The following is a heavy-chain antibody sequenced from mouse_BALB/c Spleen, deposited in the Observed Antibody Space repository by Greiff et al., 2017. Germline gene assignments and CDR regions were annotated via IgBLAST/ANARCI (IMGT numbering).Heavy chain of an antibody. Sequence: VHVKQSGPELVKPGASVKVSCKASGYSFTDYNMYWVKQSHGKSLEWIGYIDPYNGGTSYNQKFKGKATLTVDKSSSTAFIHLNSLTSEDSAVYYCASDYRYDYAMDYWGQGTSVTVSS. CDR2: IDPYNGGT. CDR1: GYSFTDYN. D-gene: IGHD2-14*01. V-gene: IGHV1S135*01. CDR3: ASDYRYDYAMDY. J-gene: IGHJ4*01.